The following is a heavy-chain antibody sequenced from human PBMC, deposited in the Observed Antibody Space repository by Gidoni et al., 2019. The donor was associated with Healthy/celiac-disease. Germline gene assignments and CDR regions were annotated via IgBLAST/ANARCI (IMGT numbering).Heavy chain of an antibody. J-gene: IGHJ4*02. CDR3: AKTDYGIDY. V-gene: IGHV3-30*18. CDR2: ISYDGSNK. Sequence: QVQLVESGGGVVQPGRSLRLSCAASGFTFSSYGMHWVRQAPGKGLEWVAVISYDGSNKYYADSVKGRFTISRDNSKNTLYLQMNSLRAEDTAVYYCAKTDYGIDYWGQGTLVTVSS. D-gene: IGHD4-17*01. CDR1: GFTFSSYG.